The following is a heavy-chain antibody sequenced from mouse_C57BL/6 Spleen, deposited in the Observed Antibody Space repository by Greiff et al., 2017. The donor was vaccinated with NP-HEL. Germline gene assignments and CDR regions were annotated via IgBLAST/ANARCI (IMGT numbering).Heavy chain of an antibody. CDR3: TKLLYAMDY. CDR1: GFTFSNYW. CDR2: IRLKSDNYAT. Sequence: EVHLVESGGGLVQPGGSMKLSCVASGFTFSNYWMNWVRQSPEKGLEWVAQIRLKSDNYATHHAVSVKGRFTISRDDSKSSVYLQMNNLRAEDAEIYYYTKLLYAMDYWGQGTSVTVSS. J-gene: IGHJ4*01. V-gene: IGHV6-3*01.